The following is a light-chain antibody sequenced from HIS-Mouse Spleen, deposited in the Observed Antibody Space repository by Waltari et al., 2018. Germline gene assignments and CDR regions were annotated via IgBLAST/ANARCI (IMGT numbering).Light chain of an antibody. Sequence: SSELTQDPAVSVALGQTVRITCQGDSLRSYYASWYQQKPGQAPVLVSYGKNNRPSGSPDRFSGSRSGNTASLTITGAQAEDEADYYCNSRDSSGNHLVFGGGTKLTVL. J-gene: IGLJ3*02. CDR1: SLRSYY. V-gene: IGLV3-19*01. CDR3: NSRDSSGNHLV. CDR2: GKN.